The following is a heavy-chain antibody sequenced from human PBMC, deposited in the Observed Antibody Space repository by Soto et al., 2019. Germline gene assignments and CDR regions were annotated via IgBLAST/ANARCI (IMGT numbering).Heavy chain of an antibody. CDR1: GGSISSGGYS. CDR3: ARGTFSTYGMDV. CDR2: IYHSGST. Sequence: QLQLQESGSGLVKPSQTLSLTCAVSGGSISSGGYSWSWIRQPPGKGLEWIGYIYHSGSTYYNPSLKGRVNISVDRSKNQFSLKLSSVTAADTAVYYCARGTFSTYGMDVWGQGTTVTVSS. V-gene: IGHV4-30-2*01. J-gene: IGHJ6*02.